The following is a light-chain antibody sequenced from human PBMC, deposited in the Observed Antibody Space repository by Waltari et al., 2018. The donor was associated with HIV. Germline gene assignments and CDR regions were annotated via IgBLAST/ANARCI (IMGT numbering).Light chain of an antibody. CDR1: QSVSRNF. J-gene: IGKJ4*01. V-gene: IGKV3-20*01. CDR2: GSS. CDR3: QQYGSSPLT. Sequence: EIVLTQSPVTLSLSPGGRVALSCRASQSVSRNFLAWYQQRLGQSPRLLIYGSSSRATGVPDRFSGSGSGTDFTLTITRLEPEDFAVYYCQQYGSSPLTFGGGTKVEI.